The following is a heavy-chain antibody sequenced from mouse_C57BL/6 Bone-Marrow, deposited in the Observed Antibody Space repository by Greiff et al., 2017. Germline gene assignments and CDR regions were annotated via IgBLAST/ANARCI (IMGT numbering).Heavy chain of an antibody. D-gene: IGHD1-1*01. CDR3: TRRHYGSSPNWYFDV. V-gene: IGHV1-15*01. CDR2: IDPETGGT. CDR1: GYTFTDYE. Sequence: QVQLQQSGAELVRPGASVTLSCKASGYTFTDYEMHWVKQTPVHGLEWIGAIDPETGGTAYNQKFKGKAILTADKSSSTAYMELRSLTSEDSAVYYGTRRHYGSSPNWYFDVWGTGTTVTVSS. J-gene: IGHJ1*03.